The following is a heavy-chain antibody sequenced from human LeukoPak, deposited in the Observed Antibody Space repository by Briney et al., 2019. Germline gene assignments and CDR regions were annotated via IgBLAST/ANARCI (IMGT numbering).Heavy chain of an antibody. V-gene: IGHV4-34*01. CDR2: INHSGST. CDR3: ARTLDSRRYIVRRPYSMDV. D-gene: IGHD3-22*01. Sequence: SETLSLTCAVYGGSFSSYYWNWIRQPPGKGLEWIGEINHSGSTTYNRSLKSRVTISLDTSKNQFSLKLSSVTAADTAVFYCARTLDSRRYIVRRPYSMDVWGQGTTVTVSS. J-gene: IGHJ6*02. CDR1: GGSFSSYY.